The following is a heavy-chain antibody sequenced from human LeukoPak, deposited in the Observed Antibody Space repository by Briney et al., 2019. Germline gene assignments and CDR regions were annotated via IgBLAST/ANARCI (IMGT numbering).Heavy chain of an antibody. D-gene: IGHD2-15*01. V-gene: IGHV4-39*01. CDR2: IYYSGST. CDR1: GGSISSSSYY. CDR3: ARHDRRPIVVVVAAKIDYYYGMDV. Sequence: SETLSLTCTVSGGSISSSSYYWGWIRQPPGKGLEWIGSIYYSGSTYYNPSLKSRVTISVDTSKNQFSLKLSSVTAADTAVYYCARHDRRPIVVVVAAKIDYYYGMDVWGQGTTVTVSS. J-gene: IGHJ6*02.